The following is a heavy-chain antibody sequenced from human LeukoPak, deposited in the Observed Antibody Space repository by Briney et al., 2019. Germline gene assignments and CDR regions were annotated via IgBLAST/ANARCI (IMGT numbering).Heavy chain of an antibody. CDR2: IYYSGST. V-gene: IGHV4-39*07. CDR1: GGSISRSSYY. CDR3: ARDRRPVYSSSPAGIDY. D-gene: IGHD6-6*01. J-gene: IGHJ4*02. Sequence: SETLSLTCTVSGGSISRSSYYWGWIRQPPGKGLEWIGSIYYSGSTYYNPSLKSRVTISVDTSKNQFSLKLSSVTAADTAVYYCARDRRPVYSSSPAGIDYWGQGTLVTVSS.